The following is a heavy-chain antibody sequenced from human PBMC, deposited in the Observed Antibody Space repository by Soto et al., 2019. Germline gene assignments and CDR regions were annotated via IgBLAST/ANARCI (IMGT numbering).Heavy chain of an antibody. J-gene: IGHJ4*02. CDR1: GFTFSSFA. CDR3: AKPNLYCSSTSCYDY. Sequence: PGGSLRLSCAASGFTFSSFAMSWVRQAPGKGLEWVSTVSVSGGSTYYADSVKGRFTISRDNSNSTMYLQMDSLRADDTAVYYCAKPNLYCSSTSCYDYWGQGTPVTVPQ. CDR2: VSVSGGST. D-gene: IGHD2-2*01. V-gene: IGHV3-23*01.